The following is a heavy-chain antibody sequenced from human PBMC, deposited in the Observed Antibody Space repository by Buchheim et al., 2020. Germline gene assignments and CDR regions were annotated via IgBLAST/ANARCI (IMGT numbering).Heavy chain of an antibody. J-gene: IGHJ4*02. CDR3: AKDGRPYSSSWFDC. V-gene: IGHV3-23*01. D-gene: IGHD6-13*01. CDR2: ITDGGRT. CDR1: GFTFSSYA. Sequence: EVQLLESGGGLVQPGGSLRPSCAASGFTFSSYAMSWVRQVPGKGLEWVSAITDGGRTYYADSVKGRFTISRDNSQNTLYLQMNSLRAEDTAVYYCAKDGRPYSSSWFDCWGQGTL.